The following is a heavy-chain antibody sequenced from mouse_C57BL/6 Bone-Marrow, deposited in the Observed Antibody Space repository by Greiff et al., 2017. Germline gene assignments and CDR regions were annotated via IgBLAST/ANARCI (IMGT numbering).Heavy chain of an antibody. CDR1: GFTFTSYG. J-gene: IGHJ3*01. Sequence: EVQLLQSGGDLVKPGGSLKLSCAASGFTFTSYGMSWVRQTPDKRLEWVATISSGGSYTYYPDSVKGRFTISRDNAKNTLYLQMSSLKSEDTAMYYCDRPWVGAYWGQGTLVTVSA. CDR2: ISSGGSYT. V-gene: IGHV5-6*01. D-gene: IGHD1-1*01. CDR3: DRPWVGAY.